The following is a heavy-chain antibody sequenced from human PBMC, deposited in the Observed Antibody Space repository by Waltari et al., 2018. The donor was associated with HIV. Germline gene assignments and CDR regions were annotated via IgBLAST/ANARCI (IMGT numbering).Heavy chain of an antibody. Sequence: GASVKVSCKASGYTYYVHWVRQAPGQGLEWMGWVNPNSGGTVYAQNFQGRVTMTRDTSISTAYMELSRLRSDDTAIYYCAVPWGMTEPTDYWGQGTLVTVSS. V-gene: IGHV1-2*02. CDR1: GYTYY. CDR2: VNPNSGGT. CDR3: AVPWGMTEPTDY. D-gene: IGHD3-16*01. J-gene: IGHJ4*02.